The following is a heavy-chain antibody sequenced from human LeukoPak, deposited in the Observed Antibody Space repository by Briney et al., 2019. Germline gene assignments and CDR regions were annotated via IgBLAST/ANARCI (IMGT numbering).Heavy chain of an antibody. Sequence: QPGGSLRLSCAASGFTFSSFSMNWVRQAPGKGLEWVSYIRTSGTNTDYTGSVKGRFTISRDNAKNSLYLQMSSLRAEDTAVYYCARMNYVSSGWGAPFDYWGQGTLVTVSS. V-gene: IGHV3-48*04. CDR2: IRTSGTNT. J-gene: IGHJ4*02. D-gene: IGHD1-7*01. CDR3: ARMNYVSSGWGAPFDY. CDR1: GFTFSSFS.